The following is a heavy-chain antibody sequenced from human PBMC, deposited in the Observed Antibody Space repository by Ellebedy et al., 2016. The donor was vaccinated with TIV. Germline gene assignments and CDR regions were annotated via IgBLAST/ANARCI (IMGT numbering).Heavy chain of an antibody. D-gene: IGHD5-18*01. J-gene: IGHJ5*02. Sequence: SETLSLXXTVSGGSISRHYWSWIRQTPGKGLEWIGYIYYSGGTNYNPSLKSRVTLSADTSKNQFSLKLSSVTAADTAVYYCARAGLDRGYSYGYWWFDPWGQGTLVTVSS. CDR2: IYYSGGT. V-gene: IGHV4-59*11. CDR1: GGSISRHY. CDR3: ARAGLDRGYSYGYWWFDP.